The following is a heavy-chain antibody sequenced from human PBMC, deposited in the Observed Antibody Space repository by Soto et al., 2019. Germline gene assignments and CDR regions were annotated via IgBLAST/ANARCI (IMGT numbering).Heavy chain of an antibody. Sequence: EVQLLESGGGLVQQGGSLRLSCAASAFTFSSYAMSWVRQTPRKGLEWVSSISGSGDSTFYADSVKGRFTISRDNSKNTLYLEMSSLRAEDTAIDFCAKDGRIHLYSPPFDYWGQGALVSVTS. D-gene: IGHD5-18*01. V-gene: IGHV3-23*01. CDR1: AFTFSSYA. CDR3: AKDGRIHLYSPPFDY. J-gene: IGHJ4*02. CDR2: ISGSGDST.